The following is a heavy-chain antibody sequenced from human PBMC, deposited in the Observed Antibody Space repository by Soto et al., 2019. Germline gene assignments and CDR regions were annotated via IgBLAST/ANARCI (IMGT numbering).Heavy chain of an antibody. D-gene: IGHD2-15*01. Sequence: EVQLVESGGGLVKPGGSLRLSCAASGFTFYNSWMNRVRQAPGKGLEWVGRIKRNSDGGRTDYAAPVKGRFTISRDDSENMLYLQMNSLKTEDTAVYYCTTGSVEGVWGQGTTVSVSS. CDR3: TTGSVEGV. J-gene: IGHJ6*02. V-gene: IGHV3-15*07. CDR1: GFTFYNSW. CDR2: IKRNSDGGRT.